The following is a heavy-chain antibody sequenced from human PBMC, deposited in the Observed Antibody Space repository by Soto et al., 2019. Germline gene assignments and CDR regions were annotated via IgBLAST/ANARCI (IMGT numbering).Heavy chain of an antibody. CDR1: GDSVSSNSAA. CDR2: TYYRSKWYN. CDR3: ARDTYYYGSGSYQPDDAFDI. D-gene: IGHD3-10*01. J-gene: IGHJ3*02. V-gene: IGHV6-1*01. Sequence: PSQTLSLTCVISGDSVSSNSAAWNWIRQSPSRGLEWLGRTYYRSKWYNDYAVSVKSRITINPDTSKNQFSLQLNSVTPEDTAVYYCARDTYYYGSGSYQPDDAFDIWGQGTMVTVSS.